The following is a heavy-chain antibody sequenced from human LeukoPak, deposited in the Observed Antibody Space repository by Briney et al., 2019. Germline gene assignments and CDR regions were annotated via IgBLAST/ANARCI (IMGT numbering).Heavy chain of an antibody. Sequence: GGSLRLSCAASGFTFSDYYMNWVRQAPGKGLEWVSHISSSGSAKYYADSVKGRFTISRDNAKNSLYLQMNSLRDEDTAVFYCASGSGHWGQGTLVTVSS. J-gene: IGHJ4*02. CDR1: GFTFSDYY. V-gene: IGHV3-11*04. D-gene: IGHD2-2*03. CDR2: ISSSGSAK. CDR3: ASGSGH.